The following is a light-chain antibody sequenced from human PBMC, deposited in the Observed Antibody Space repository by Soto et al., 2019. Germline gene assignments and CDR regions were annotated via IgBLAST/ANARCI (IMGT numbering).Light chain of an antibody. J-gene: IGKJ1*01. CDR1: QSVLYSSNNKNY. Sequence: ILITQSPYSLAVSLGERASINFKSSQSVLYSSNNKNYLAWYQQKPGQPPKLLIYWASTRESGVHDRFSGSGPRKDFTLTIRRMHAEDVELYYCKKYYSTHRNFRQGKKV. V-gene: IGKV4-1*01. CDR3: KKYYSTHRN. CDR2: WAS.